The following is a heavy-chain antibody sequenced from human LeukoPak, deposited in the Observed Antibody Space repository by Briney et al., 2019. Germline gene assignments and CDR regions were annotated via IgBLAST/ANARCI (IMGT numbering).Heavy chain of an antibody. CDR3: ARHRAYSSSSPFDY. Sequence: SETLSLTCSVSGGSISSLYWSWIWQPPGKGLEWIGYIHYTGSTNYNPSLKSRVTMFVDMSKNQFSLRLSSVTAADTAVYYCARHRAYSSSSPFDYWGQGTRVSVSS. J-gene: IGHJ4*02. CDR2: IHYTGST. D-gene: IGHD6-6*01. CDR1: GGSISSLY. V-gene: IGHV4-59*08.